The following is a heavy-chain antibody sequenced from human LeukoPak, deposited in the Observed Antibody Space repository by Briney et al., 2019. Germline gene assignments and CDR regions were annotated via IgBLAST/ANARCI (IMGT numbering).Heavy chain of an antibody. CDR1: GYTFTSYD. Sequence: ASVKVSCKASGYTFTSYDINWVRQATGQGLEWMGWMNPNSGNTGYAQKFQGRVTMTRNTSISTAYMELSSLRSEDTAVYYCARHAYKWELSSYYYYGMDVWGQGTTVTVSS. V-gene: IGHV1-8*01. J-gene: IGHJ6*02. CDR2: MNPNSGNT. CDR3: ARHAYKWELSSYYYYGMDV. D-gene: IGHD1-26*01.